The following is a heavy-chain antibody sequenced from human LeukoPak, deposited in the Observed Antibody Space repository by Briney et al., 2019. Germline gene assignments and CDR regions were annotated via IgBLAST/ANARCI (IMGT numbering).Heavy chain of an antibody. CDR3: ATEYKGH. Sequence: PGGSLRLSCVGSEFTFSTYWMSWVRQAPRKGLEWLANIKQNGSEEYYVDSVKGRFTISRDNTKNSLYLQINSLRADDTAIYYCATEYKGHWGQGTLVTVSS. CDR2: IKQNGSEE. J-gene: IGHJ4*02. CDR1: EFTFSTYW. D-gene: IGHD1-14*01. V-gene: IGHV3-7*05.